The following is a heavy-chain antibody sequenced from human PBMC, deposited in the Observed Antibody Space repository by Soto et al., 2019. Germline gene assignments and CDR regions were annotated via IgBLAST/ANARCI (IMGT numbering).Heavy chain of an antibody. CDR1: GFLVNSAY. D-gene: IGHD5-18*01. V-gene: IGHV3-53*01. CDR3: ARSGYSFAWGY. Sequence: EVQLVESGGGLIPPGGSLRLSCAASGFLVNSAYMTWVRQAPGKGLEWLSMINSDGSTLYAESVKGRFTISRDNSKNRLDLQMNSLRAEDTATYDCARSGYSFAWGYWGQGTLVIVTS. J-gene: IGHJ4*02. CDR2: INSDGST.